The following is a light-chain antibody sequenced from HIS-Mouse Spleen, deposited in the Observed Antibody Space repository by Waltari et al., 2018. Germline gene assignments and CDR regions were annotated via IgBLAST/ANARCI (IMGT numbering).Light chain of an antibody. J-gene: IGLJ2*01. Sequence: QSALTQPRSVSGSPGQSVTISCTGTSSDVGGYHYVSWYQQHPGKAPKLMIYDVSKRPSGVPDRFSGSKSGNPASLTISGLQAEDEADYYCCSYAGSYPVVFGGGTKLTVL. V-gene: IGLV2-11*01. CDR3: CSYAGSYPVV. CDR2: DVS. CDR1: SSDVGGYHY.